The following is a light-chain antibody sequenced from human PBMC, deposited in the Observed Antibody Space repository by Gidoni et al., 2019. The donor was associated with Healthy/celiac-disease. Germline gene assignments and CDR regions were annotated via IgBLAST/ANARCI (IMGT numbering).Light chain of an antibody. CDR3: QSYDSSIVV. CDR2: EDN. CDR1: SGSIASNY. J-gene: IGLJ2*01. Sequence: NFMLTQPHSVSDSPGKTVTISCTGSSGSIASNYVQWYQQRPGSAPTTVIYEDNQRPSGVPDRFSGSIDSSSNSASLTISGLKTEDEADYYCQSYDSSIVVFGGGTKLTVL. V-gene: IGLV6-57*02.